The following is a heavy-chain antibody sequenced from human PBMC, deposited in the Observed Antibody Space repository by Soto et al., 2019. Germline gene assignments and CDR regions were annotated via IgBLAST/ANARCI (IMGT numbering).Heavy chain of an antibody. J-gene: IGHJ4*02. Sequence: PSETLSLTCAVYGGSITNSNFYWGWIRQSPGQGLEWIGSLDYSGSTYYNPSLKSRVTVSVDTSKNQFSLKLRSVTAEDTAVYFCARHPMVRDFDWLLYYDSWGQGALVTVSS. CDR1: GGSITNSNFY. V-gene: IGHV4-39*01. D-gene: IGHD3-9*01. CDR2: LDYSGST. CDR3: ARHPMVRDFDWLLYYDS.